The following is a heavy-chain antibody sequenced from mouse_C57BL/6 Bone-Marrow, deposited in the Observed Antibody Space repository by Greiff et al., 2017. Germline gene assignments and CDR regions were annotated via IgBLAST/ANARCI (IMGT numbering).Heavy chain of an antibody. CDR2: ISDGGSYT. V-gene: IGHV5-4*01. J-gene: IGHJ2*01. CDR1: GFTFSSYA. CDR3: ARDYYSNRPFDY. Sequence: EVQVVESGGGLVKPGGSLKLSCAASGFTFSSYAMSWVRQTPEKRLEWVATISDGGSYTYYPDNVKGRFTISRDNAKNNLYLQMSHLKSEDTAMYYYARDYYSNRPFDYWGQVTTLTVSS. D-gene: IGHD2-5*01.